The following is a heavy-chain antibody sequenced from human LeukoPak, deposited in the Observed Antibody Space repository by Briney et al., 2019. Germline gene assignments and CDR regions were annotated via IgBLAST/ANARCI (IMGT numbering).Heavy chain of an antibody. V-gene: IGHV3-21*01. Sequence: GGSLRLSCAASGFTFSTYNMNWVRQAPGKGLEWVSSITSSSSYIYYADSVKGRFTISRDNAKNSLYLQMNSLRAEDTAVYYCAGKQGSGSLRPLDYWGQGTLVTVSS. D-gene: IGHD3-10*01. J-gene: IGHJ4*02. CDR2: ITSSSSYI. CDR1: GFTFSTYN. CDR3: AGKQGSGSLRPLDY.